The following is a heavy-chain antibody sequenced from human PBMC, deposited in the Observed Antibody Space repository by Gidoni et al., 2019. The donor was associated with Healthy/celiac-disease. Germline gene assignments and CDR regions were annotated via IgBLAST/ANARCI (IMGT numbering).Heavy chain of an antibody. J-gene: IGHJ3*02. V-gene: IGHV3-15*01. CDR1: GFTFSNAW. CDR2: IKSKTDGGTT. Sequence: EVQLVESGGGLVKPGGSLRLSCAASGFTFSNAWMSWVRQAPGKGLEWVGRIKSKTDGGTTDYAAPVKGRFTISRDDSKNTLYLQMNSLKTEDTAVYYCTTDGARRLGYCSSTSCRNGAFDIWGQGTMVTVSS. CDR3: TTDGARRLGYCSSTSCRNGAFDI. D-gene: IGHD2-2*01.